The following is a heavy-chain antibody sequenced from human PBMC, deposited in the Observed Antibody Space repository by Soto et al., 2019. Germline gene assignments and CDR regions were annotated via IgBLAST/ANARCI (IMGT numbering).Heavy chain of an antibody. V-gene: IGHV1-18*01. CDR1: GYTFSSYH. Sequence: QVQLVQSGAEVKKPGASVKVSCKASGYTFSSYHINWVRQAPGQGLEWMGWISGYSGNTNFAQKLQGRVTMTTDTSTSTAYMELRSLRSDDTAVYYCAKDIYGYVAAFDIWGQGTMVNVSS. D-gene: IGHD5-18*01. CDR3: AKDIYGYVAAFDI. CDR2: ISGYSGNT. J-gene: IGHJ3*02.